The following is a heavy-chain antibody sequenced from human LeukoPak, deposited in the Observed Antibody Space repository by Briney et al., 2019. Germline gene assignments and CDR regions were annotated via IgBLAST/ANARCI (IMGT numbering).Heavy chain of an antibody. D-gene: IGHD5-18*01. CDR3: ASSSREYSYVYHFDY. Sequence: TLSLTCTVSGGSISSGGYYWSWIRQHPGKGLEWIVYVYYSGSTYYNPSLKSRVTITVDTSNNQFSLKLSSVTAADTAVYYCASSSREYSYVYHFDYWGQGTLVTVSS. V-gene: IGHV4-31*03. J-gene: IGHJ4*02. CDR2: VYYSGST. CDR1: GGSISSGGYY.